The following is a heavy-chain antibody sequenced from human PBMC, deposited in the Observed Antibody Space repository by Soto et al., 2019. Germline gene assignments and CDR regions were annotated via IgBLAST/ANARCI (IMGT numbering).Heavy chain of an antibody. D-gene: IGHD3-16*02. Sequence: GSLRLSCAASGFTVSSNYMGWVRQAPGKGLEWVSSITSKSGQTYYAESVKGRFTISRDNAKNSLYLEMNSLGAGDTAVYYCERDLLAGQELVIPWFEPWGRGTLVTVSS. CDR1: GFTVSSNY. CDR2: ITSKSGQT. J-gene: IGHJ5*02. CDR3: ERDLLAGQELVIPWFEP. V-gene: IGHV3-21*06.